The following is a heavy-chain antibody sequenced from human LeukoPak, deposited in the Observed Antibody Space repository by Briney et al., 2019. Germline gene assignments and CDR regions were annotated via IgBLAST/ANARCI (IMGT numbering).Heavy chain of an antibody. V-gene: IGHV3-30*02. D-gene: IGHD2-8*01. Sequence: GGSLGLSCAASGSTFSDYGMHWVRQAPGKGLEWVAFVRYDGSNEYYADSVKGRFTISRDNSKNTLSLQMNSLRAEDTAVYYCAQGGGYCTNGICYRRNYNYYMDVWGKGTTVTVSS. J-gene: IGHJ6*03. CDR2: VRYDGSNE. CDR1: GSTFSDYG. CDR3: AQGGGYCTNGICYRRNYNYYMDV.